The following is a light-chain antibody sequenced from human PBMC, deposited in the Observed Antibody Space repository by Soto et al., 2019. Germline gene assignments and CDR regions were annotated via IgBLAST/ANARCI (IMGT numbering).Light chain of an antibody. J-gene: IGLJ2*01. CDR1: NIGSKN. CDR3: QVWDSSIVV. CDR2: RDS. V-gene: IGLV3-9*01. Sequence: SYELTQPLSVSVALGQTARITCGGNNIGSKNVHWYQQKPGQAPVLVIYRDSNRPSGIPERLSGSNSGNTATLTISRAQAGDEADYYCQVWDSSIVVFGGGTQLTVL.